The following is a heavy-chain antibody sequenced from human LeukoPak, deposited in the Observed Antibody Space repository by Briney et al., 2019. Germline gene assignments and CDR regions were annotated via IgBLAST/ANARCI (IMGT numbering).Heavy chain of an antibody. CDR3: ATDRLNYDILTGYNSRPSGDAFDI. V-gene: IGHV1-24*01. D-gene: IGHD3-9*01. CDR2: FHPEDNVT. CDR1: GYTLTELS. Sequence: ASVKVSCKVSGYTLTELSMHWVRQAPGKGLEWMGGFHPEDNVTINAQSFQGRVTMTEDTSTNTAYMGLNSLRSEDTAVYYCATDRLNYDILTGYNSRPSGDAFDIWGQGTMVTVSS. J-gene: IGHJ3*02.